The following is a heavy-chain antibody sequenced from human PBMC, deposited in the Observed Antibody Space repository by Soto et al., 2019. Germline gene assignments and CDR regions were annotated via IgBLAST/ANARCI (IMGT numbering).Heavy chain of an antibody. J-gene: IGHJ4*02. CDR3: VRTARRFDY. D-gene: IGHD2-21*02. CDR2: IYDKGPT. CDR1: GASITDSY. V-gene: IGHV4-59*12. Sequence: SETLSLTCTVSGASITDSYWSWVRQAPGKGLEVIGYIYDKGPTKDINYNPSLNSRVTMPIDTSKNQFSVELKSVSAADTAVYYCVRTARRFDYWGRGTLVTVSS.